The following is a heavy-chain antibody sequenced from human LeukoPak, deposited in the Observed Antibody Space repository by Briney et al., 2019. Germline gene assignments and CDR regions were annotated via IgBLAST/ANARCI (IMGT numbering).Heavy chain of an antibody. Sequence: GASVNVSCKASGYTFTSYGISWVRQAPGQGLEWMGWISAYNGNTNYAQKLQGRVTMTTDTSTSTAYMELRSLRSDDTAVYYCARQSIDIVIVPAAMLGWFDHWGQGTLVTVSS. V-gene: IGHV1-18*01. CDR1: GYTFTSYG. CDR2: ISAYNGNT. CDR3: ARQSIDIVIVPAAMLGWFDH. D-gene: IGHD2-2*01. J-gene: IGHJ5*02.